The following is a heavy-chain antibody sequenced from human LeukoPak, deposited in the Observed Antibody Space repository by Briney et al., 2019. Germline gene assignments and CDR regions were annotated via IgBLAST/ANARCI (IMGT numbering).Heavy chain of an antibody. V-gene: IGHV4-34*01. J-gene: IGHJ5*02. CDR2: INHSGST. Sequence: SETLSLTCAVYGGSFSGYYWSWIRQPPGKGLEWIGEINHSGSTNYNPSLKSRVTISVDTYKNQFSLKLSSVTAADTAVYYCARGRLIDPWGQGTLVTVSS. CDR1: GGSFSGYY. CDR3: ARGRLIDP. D-gene: IGHD2-21*01.